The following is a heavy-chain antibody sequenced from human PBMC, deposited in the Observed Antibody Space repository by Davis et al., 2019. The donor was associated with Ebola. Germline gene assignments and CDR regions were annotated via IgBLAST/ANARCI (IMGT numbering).Heavy chain of an antibody. Sequence: ESLKISCAASGFTFSTYAMHWIRQPPGKGLEWIGEINHSGSTNYNPSLKSRVTISVDTSKNQFSLKLSSVTAADTAVYYCARALGYCTNGVCYTAGWFDPWGQGTLVTVSS. CDR1: GFTFSTYA. D-gene: IGHD2-8*01. CDR2: INHSGST. J-gene: IGHJ5*02. CDR3: ARALGYCTNGVCYTAGWFDP. V-gene: IGHV4-34*01.